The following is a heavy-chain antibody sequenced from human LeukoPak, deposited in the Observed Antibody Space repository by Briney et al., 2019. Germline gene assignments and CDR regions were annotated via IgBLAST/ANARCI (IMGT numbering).Heavy chain of an antibody. CDR2: INPNSGGT. V-gene: IGHV1-2*02. CDR3: ARAANYDSSDYHPTLLYFDY. D-gene: IGHD3-22*01. J-gene: IGHJ4*02. Sequence: ASVKVSCKASGYIFTGYYIHWVRQAPGHGLEWMGWINPNSGGTNYAQKFQGRVTMTRDTSISTAYMELNELRSDDTAVYYCARAANYDSSDYHPTLLYFDYWGQGTLVTVSS. CDR1: GYIFTGYY.